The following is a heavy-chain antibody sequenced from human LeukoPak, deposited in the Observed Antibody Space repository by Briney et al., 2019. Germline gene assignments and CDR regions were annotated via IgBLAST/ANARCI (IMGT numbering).Heavy chain of an antibody. V-gene: IGHV4-4*07. J-gene: IGHJ4*02. CDR1: GYSISSGYY. D-gene: IGHD3-22*01. CDR3: ARIYYDSSGYYYDY. CDR2: IYTSGST. Sequence: SETLSLTCTVSGYSISSGYYWGWIRQPAGKGLEWIGRIYTSGSTNYNPSLKSRVTMSVDTSKNQFSLKLSSMTAADTAVYYCARIYYDSSGYYYDYWGQGTLVTVSS.